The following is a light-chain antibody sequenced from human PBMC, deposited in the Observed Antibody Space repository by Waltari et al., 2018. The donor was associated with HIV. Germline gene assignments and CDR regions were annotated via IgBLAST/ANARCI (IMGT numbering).Light chain of an antibody. CDR3: GTWDSSLSASV. V-gene: IGLV1-51*02. CDR2: ENN. Sequence: QCVLTQSPSVSAAPGQKVPLSCSGSTSTIRNNYVSWYQQCPGRAPKHLIYENNKRPSGIPDRFSGSKSGTSATLGITGLQTGDEANYYCGTWDSSLSASVFGGGTELTVL. J-gene: IGLJ3*02. CDR1: TSTIRNNY.